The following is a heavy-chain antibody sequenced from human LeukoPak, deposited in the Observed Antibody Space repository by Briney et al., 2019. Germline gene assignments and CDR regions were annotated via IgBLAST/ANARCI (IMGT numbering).Heavy chain of an antibody. V-gene: IGHV3-30*03. D-gene: IGHD2-15*01. Sequence: GGSLRLSCAASGFTFSSYGMHWVRQAPGKGLEWVAVISYDGSSKYYADSVKGRFTISRDNSKNTLYLQMNSLRAEDTAVYYCVLGGYFDYWGQGTLVTVSS. J-gene: IGHJ4*02. CDR1: GFTFSSYG. CDR2: ISYDGSSK. CDR3: VLGGYFDY.